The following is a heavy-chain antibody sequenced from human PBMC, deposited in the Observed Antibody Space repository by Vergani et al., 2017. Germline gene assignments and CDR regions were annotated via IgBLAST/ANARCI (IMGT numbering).Heavy chain of an antibody. V-gene: IGHV3-7*01. Sequence: EVQLVESGGGLVQPGGSLRLSCAASGFTSSSYWMSWVRQAPGKGLEWVANVKQDGSEKYYVDSVKGRLPISRDNAKNSLYLQMNSLRAEDTAVYNCARLSGYSSSWYTAYYYYYYMDVWGKGTTVTVSS. D-gene: IGHD6-13*01. CDR2: VKQDGSEK. CDR1: GFTSSSYW. J-gene: IGHJ6*03. CDR3: ARLSGYSSSWYTAYYYYYYMDV.